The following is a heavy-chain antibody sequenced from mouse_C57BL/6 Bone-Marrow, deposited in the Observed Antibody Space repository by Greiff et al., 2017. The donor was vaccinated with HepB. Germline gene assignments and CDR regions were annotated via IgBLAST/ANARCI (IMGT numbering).Heavy chain of an antibody. CDR2: IDPENGDT. J-gene: IGHJ3*01. CDR3: TSDGYYPAWFAY. CDR1: GFNIKDDY. V-gene: IGHV14-4*01. D-gene: IGHD2-3*01. Sequence: VQLQQSGAELVRPGASVKLSCTASGFNIKDDYMHWVKQRPEQGLEWIGWIDPENGDTEYASKFQGKATITADTSSNTAYLQLSSLKSEDTAVYYCTSDGYYPAWFAYWGQGTRVTVSA.